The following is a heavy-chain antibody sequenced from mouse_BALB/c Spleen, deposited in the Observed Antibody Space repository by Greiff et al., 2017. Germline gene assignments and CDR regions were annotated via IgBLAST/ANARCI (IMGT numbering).Heavy chain of an antibody. Sequence: QVQLKQSGAELVKPGASVKLSCKASGYTFTSYYMYWVKQRPGHGLEWIGEILPGSGSTNYNEKFKGKATFTADTSSNTAYMQLSSLTSEDSAVYYCANYGNFYYFDYWGQGTTLTVSS. CDR1: GYTFTSYY. D-gene: IGHD2-1*01. CDR3: ANYGNFYYFDY. V-gene: IGHV1-9*01. CDR2: ILPGSGST. J-gene: IGHJ2*01.